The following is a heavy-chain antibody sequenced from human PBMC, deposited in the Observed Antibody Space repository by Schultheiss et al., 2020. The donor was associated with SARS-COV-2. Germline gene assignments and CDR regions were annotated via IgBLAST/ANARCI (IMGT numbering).Heavy chain of an antibody. Sequence: GGSLRLSCAASGFSFSSFWMHWLRQAPGKGLVWVSRLRYDGKKIDYADSVKGRFTISRDNTNSLYLQMTSLTADDTAVYYCARHGGRRGYNFWSENLWGQGTLVTVSS. D-gene: IGHD3-3*01. V-gene: IGHV3-21*04. J-gene: IGHJ4*02. CDR2: LRYDGKKI. CDR3: ARHGGRRGYNFWSENL. CDR1: GFSFSSFW.